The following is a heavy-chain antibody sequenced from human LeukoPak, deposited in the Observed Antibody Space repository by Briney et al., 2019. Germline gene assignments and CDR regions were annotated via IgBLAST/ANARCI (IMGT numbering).Heavy chain of an antibody. D-gene: IGHD6-19*01. CDR3: ARLAGSRPPWYLDL. Sequence: GGSLRLSCATYGFTFTSYSMNWVRQAPGKGLVWVSSIGPSGGSIFYADSLKGRISISRDNAQNSLHLQLSSLRADDTAVYYCARLAGSRPPWYLDLWGRGTLVTVSS. CDR2: IGPSGGSI. J-gene: IGHJ2*01. V-gene: IGHV3-21*04. CDR1: GFTFTSYS.